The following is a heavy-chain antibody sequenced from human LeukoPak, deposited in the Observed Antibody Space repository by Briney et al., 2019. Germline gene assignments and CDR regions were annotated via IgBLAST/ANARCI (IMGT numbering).Heavy chain of an antibody. V-gene: IGHV4-39*07. CDR1: GGSISSSSYY. CDR3: VRDRSHTWFYQ. J-gene: IGHJ5*02. Sequence: SETLSLTCTVSGGSISSSSYYWGWIRQSPGKGLEWIGSIYYSGSTYYNPSLKSRVTISVDTSKNQFSLKLSSATAADAAVYFCVRDRSHTWFYQWGQGTQVTVSS. CDR2: IYYSGST. D-gene: IGHD6-19*01.